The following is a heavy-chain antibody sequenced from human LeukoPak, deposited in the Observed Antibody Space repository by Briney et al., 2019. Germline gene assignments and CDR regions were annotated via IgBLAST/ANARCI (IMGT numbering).Heavy chain of an antibody. CDR2: ISGSGGST. D-gene: IGHD6-6*01. CDR1: GFTFSSYA. J-gene: IGHJ6*03. V-gene: IGHV3-23*01. Sequence: PGGSLRLSCAASGFTFSSYAMSWVRQAPGKGLEWVSAISGSGGSTYYADSVKGRFTISRDNSKNTLYLQMNSLRAEDTAVYYCAKVGPSSSSAVFRPHYYYYYMDVWGKGTTVTVSS. CDR3: AKVGPSSSSAVFRPHYYYYYMDV.